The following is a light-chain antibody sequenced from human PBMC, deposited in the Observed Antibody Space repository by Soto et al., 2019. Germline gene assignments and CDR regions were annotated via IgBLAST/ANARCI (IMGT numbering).Light chain of an antibody. V-gene: IGLV2-18*01. CDR2: EAS. CDR1: STDFVSYNR. J-gene: IGLJ1*01. Sequence: SVLTQRPCESGSPGQSVTISCTGTSTDFVSYNRVSWYQPPPGTAPKPIIYEASNRPSGFPDRFSGSKSGNTASLSISGFQVADEADYYCSLYTSENTDVFGTGTKVTVL. CDR3: SLYTSENTDV.